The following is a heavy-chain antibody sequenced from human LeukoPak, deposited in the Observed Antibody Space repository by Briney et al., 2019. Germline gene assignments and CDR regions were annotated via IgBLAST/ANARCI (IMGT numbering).Heavy chain of an antibody. Sequence: GGSLRLLCGACGFTFSSYSVNWVRQAPGKGLEWVSSISSSSYIYYADSVKGRFTISRDNAKNSLYRQMNSLRAEDTAVYYCARSGTVTTDGDYYYYMDVWGKGTTVTVSS. CDR2: ISSSSYI. CDR1: GFTFSSYS. J-gene: IGHJ6*03. CDR3: ARSGTVTTDGDYYYYMDV. D-gene: IGHD4-17*01. V-gene: IGHV3-21*01.